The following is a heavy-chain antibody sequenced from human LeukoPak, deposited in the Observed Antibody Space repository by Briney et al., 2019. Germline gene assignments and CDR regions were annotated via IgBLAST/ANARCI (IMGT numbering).Heavy chain of an antibody. CDR3: AREILGGFNPGAY. D-gene: IGHD1-14*01. CDR2: FHRSGSP. CDR1: PDSTTSNF. J-gene: IGHJ4*02. Sequence: PSETLSLTCTVSPDSTTSNFWSWVRQPPGKGLEWIGGFHRSGSPNYNPSLQSRVTISIDRSRNQIALELSSVTAADTAVYYCAREILGGFNPGAYWGQGTLVTVSS. V-gene: IGHV4-4*02.